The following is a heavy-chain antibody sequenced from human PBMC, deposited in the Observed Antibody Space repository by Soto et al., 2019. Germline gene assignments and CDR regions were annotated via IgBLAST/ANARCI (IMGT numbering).Heavy chain of an antibody. CDR2: ISDSGDTT. CDR1: GFTFNNYA. CDR3: AKDGVWYGRLDP. D-gene: IGHD3-3*01. V-gene: IGHV3-23*01. Sequence: HPGGSLRLSCAASGFTFNNYAMSWVRQAPGKGLEWVSAISDSGDTTYYADSMKGRFTISRDNSRNTLYLQMNSLRADDTAVYYCAKDGVWYGRLDPWGQGTLVTVSS. J-gene: IGHJ5*02.